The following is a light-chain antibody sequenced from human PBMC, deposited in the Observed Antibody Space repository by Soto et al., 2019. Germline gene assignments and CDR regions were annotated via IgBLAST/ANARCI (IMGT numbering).Light chain of an antibody. CDR3: QKRYPWPPLP. V-gene: IGKV3-11*01. J-gene: IGKJ4*01. CDR1: QSAGTN. Sequence: EIVMTQSPVTLSVSPGGGATLSCRASQSAGTNLAWYQQQPGQPPRLLIYGASNRASGVPARFSGSGSGTAFTLPISSLGPEVFATYYCQKRYPWPPLPFGGGTRGEIK. CDR2: GAS.